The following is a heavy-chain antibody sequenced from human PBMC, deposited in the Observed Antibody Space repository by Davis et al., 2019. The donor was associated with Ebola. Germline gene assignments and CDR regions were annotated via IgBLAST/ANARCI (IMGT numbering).Heavy chain of an antibody. D-gene: IGHD3-10*01. V-gene: IGHV3-30*02. J-gene: IGHJ4*02. CDR2: IWYDGSKK. CDR1: GFSFSRTD. Sequence: PGGSLRLSCAASGFSFSRTDMHWVRQAPGKGLEWVAVIWYDGSKKYYADSVKGRFTISRDNSKNTLYLQMNSLRAADTAFYYCAKEESSGSYNDYWGQGTLVTVSS. CDR3: AKEESSGSYNDY.